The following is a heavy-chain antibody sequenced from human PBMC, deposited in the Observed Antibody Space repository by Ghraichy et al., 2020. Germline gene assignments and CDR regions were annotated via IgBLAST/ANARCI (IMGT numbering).Heavy chain of an antibody. Sequence: GGSLRLSCTGSGFTFGDYAISWFRQAPGKGLEWVGFIRVKVNGGKSEYAASVRGRFTISRDDSRSIVYLQMNGLKTEDTAVYYCSRDYGGGWYFDVGEYWGQGTQVTVSS. CDR3: SRDYGGGWYFDVGEY. J-gene: IGHJ4*02. V-gene: IGHV3-49*03. D-gene: IGHD2-15*01. CDR2: IRVKVNGGKS. CDR1: GFTFGDYA.